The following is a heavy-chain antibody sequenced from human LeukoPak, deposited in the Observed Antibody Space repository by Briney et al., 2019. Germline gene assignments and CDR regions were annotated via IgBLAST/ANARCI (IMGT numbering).Heavy chain of an antibody. CDR2: ISWNSGSI. D-gene: IGHD3-10*01. J-gene: IGHJ4*02. Sequence: PGGSLRLSCAGSGFKFDDYAMHWVRQAPGKGLEWASGISWNSGSIGCADSVKGRFTISRDNAKNSLYLQMNSPRVEDTAFYYCAKDTLARNTYYYGSGGFDYWGQGTLVTVSS. CDR1: GFKFDDYA. V-gene: IGHV3-9*01. CDR3: AKDTLARNTYYYGSGGFDY.